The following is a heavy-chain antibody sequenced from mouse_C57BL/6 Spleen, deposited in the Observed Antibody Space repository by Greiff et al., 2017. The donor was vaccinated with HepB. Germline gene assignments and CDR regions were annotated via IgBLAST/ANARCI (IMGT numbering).Heavy chain of an antibody. CDR2: IDPEDGET. V-gene: IGHV14-2*01. J-gene: IGHJ3*01. Sequence: EVKLQESGAELVKPGASVKLSCTASGFNIKDYYMHWVKQRTEQGLEWIGRIDPEDGETKYAPKFQGKATITADTSSNTAYLQLSSLTSEDTAVYYCAREDYYGSSRFAYWGQGTLVTVSA. D-gene: IGHD1-1*01. CDR1: GFNIKDYY. CDR3: AREDYYGSSRFAY.